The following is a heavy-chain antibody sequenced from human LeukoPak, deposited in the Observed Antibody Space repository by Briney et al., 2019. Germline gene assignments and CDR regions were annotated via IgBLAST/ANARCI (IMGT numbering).Heavy chain of an antibody. D-gene: IGHD2-8*01. Sequence: GGSLRLSCAASGFIYDDFGMSWVRQAPGKGLEWVASMGSSGSHIYYADSVKGRFTISRDNAQNSLYLQLNSLGAEDTAVYFCAKTGGYCTTNCRGMGNRFESWGQGALVAVSS. CDR2: MGSSGSHI. V-gene: IGHV3-21*06. CDR3: AKTGGYCTTNCRGMGNRFES. J-gene: IGHJ5*01. CDR1: GFIYDDFG.